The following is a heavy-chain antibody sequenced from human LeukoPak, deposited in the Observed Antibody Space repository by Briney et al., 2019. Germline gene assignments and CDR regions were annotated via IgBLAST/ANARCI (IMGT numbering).Heavy chain of an antibody. CDR1: GYTFTSYG. V-gene: IGHV1-18*01. CDR3: ARRYCSSTSCSLYYFDY. J-gene: IGHJ4*02. D-gene: IGHD2-2*01. Sequence: ASVKVSCKASGYTFTSYGISWLRQAPGQGLECMGWISVYNGNTNYAHKFQGRVTMTTDTSTSTAYMELRSLRSDDTAVYYCARRYCSSTSCSLYYFDYWGQGTLVTVSS. CDR2: ISVYNGNT.